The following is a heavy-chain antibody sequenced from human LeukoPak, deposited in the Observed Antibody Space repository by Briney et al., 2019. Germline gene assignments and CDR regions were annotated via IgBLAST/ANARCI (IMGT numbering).Heavy chain of an antibody. V-gene: IGHV3-64*01. CDR1: GFTFSSYA. D-gene: IGHD2-21*01. J-gene: IGHJ4*02. Sequence: GGSLRLSCAASGFTFSSYAMHWVRQAPGKGLEYVSAISSNGGSTYYANSVKGRFTISRDKSKNTLYLQMGSLRAEDMAVYYCARGTCGLEIDYWGQGTLVTVSS. CDR3: ARGTCGLEIDY. CDR2: ISSNGGST.